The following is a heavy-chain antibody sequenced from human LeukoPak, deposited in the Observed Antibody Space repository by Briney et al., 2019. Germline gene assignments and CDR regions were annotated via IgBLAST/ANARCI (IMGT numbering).Heavy chain of an antibody. CDR1: GGSVSSGSYY. D-gene: IGHD2-2*01. J-gene: IGHJ4*02. Sequence: SETLSLTCTVSGGSVSSGSYYWSWIRQPPGTGLEWIGYIYYSGSTNYNPSLKSRVTISVDTSKNQFSLKLSSVTAADTAVYYCAREAHSSTSVPHFDYWGQGTLVTVSS. V-gene: IGHV4-61*01. CDR3: AREAHSSTSVPHFDY. CDR2: IYYSGST.